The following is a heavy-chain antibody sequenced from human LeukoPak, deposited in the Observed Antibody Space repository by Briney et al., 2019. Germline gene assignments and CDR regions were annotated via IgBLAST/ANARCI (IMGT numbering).Heavy chain of an antibody. J-gene: IGHJ3*02. CDR3: ARDRAILGAFDI. Sequence: GGSLRLSCAASGFTFSSYSMNWVRQAPGRGLEWVSYISSSSSTIYYADSVKGRFTISRDNAKNPLYLQMNSLRAEDTAVYYCARDRAILGAFDIWGQGTMVTVSS. CDR1: GFTFSSYS. V-gene: IGHV3-48*01. CDR2: ISSSSSTI. D-gene: IGHD3-16*01.